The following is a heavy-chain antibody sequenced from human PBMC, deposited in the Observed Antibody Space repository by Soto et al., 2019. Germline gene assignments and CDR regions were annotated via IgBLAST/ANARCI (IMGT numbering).Heavy chain of an antibody. CDR1: GGSIDDINLY. J-gene: IGHJ4*02. CDR2: IHNTGNT. D-gene: IGHD3-16*02. V-gene: IGHV4-30-4*01. CDR3: ARSTYGEGYPHFFAD. Sequence: QVQLQESGPGLVMPSQTLSLTCAVSGGSIDDINLYWTWIRQSPGRSPEWIGYIHNTGNTFYSPSLKRRLAISIDRSKSQFSLKLSAVTAADTAFYYCARSTYGEGYPHFFADWGQGTLVTVSS.